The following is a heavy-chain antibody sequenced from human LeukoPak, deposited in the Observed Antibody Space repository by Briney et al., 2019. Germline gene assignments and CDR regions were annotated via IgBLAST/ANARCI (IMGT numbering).Heavy chain of an antibody. CDR2: IYYSGST. Sequence: SETLSLTCTVSGGSISSYYWSWIRQPPGKGLEWIGYIYYSGSTNYNPSLKSRVTISVDTSKNQFSLKLSSVTAADTAVYYCARGYYYDSSGYFDYWGQGTLVTVSS. CDR3: ARGYYYDSSGYFDY. J-gene: IGHJ4*02. V-gene: IGHV4-59*01. CDR1: GGSISSYY. D-gene: IGHD3-22*01.